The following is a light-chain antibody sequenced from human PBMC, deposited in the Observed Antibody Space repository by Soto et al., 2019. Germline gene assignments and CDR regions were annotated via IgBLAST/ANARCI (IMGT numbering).Light chain of an antibody. J-gene: IGLJ2*01. CDR2: DTG. Sequence: QAVVTQEPSLTVSPGGTVTLTCGSSTGAVTSGHYPYWFQQKPGQAPRTLLYDTGNKHSWTPARLSGSLLGGKAALTLSGAQPEDEAEYYCLLFYSGARVFGGGTKLTVL. CDR1: TGAVTSGHY. V-gene: IGLV7-46*01. CDR3: LLFYSGARV.